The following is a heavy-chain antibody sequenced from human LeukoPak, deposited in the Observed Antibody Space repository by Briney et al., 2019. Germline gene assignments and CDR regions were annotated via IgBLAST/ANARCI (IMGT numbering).Heavy chain of an antibody. J-gene: IGHJ4*02. CDR3: AKVRGSGYSSSWLDY. Sequence: PGGSLRLSCAASGFTFSSYGMHWVRQAPGKGLEWVAVISYDGSNKYYADSVKGRFTISRDNSKNTLYLQMNSLRAEDTAVYYCAKVRGSGYSSSWLDYWGQGTLVTVSS. CDR2: ISYDGSNK. D-gene: IGHD6-13*01. V-gene: IGHV3-30*18. CDR1: GFTFSSYG.